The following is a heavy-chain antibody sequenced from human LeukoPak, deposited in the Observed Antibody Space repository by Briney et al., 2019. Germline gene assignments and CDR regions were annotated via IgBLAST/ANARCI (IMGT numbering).Heavy chain of an antibody. Sequence: SETLSLTCTVSGGSISSYYRSWIRQPPGKGLEWIGYIYYSGSTNYNPSLKSRVTISVDTSKNQFSLKLSSVTAADTAVYYCARDSAGYSYGEYYYYYYMDVWGKGTTVAVSS. V-gene: IGHV4-59*01. CDR1: GGSISSYY. CDR2: IYYSGST. J-gene: IGHJ6*03. D-gene: IGHD5-18*01. CDR3: ARDSAGYSYGEYYYYYYMDV.